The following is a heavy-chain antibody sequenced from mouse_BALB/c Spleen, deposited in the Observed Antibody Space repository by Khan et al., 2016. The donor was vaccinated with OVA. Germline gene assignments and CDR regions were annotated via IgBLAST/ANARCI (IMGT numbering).Heavy chain of an antibody. J-gene: IGHJ3*01. CDR3: ARSPYGNFAY. V-gene: IGHV5-9-3*01. D-gene: IGHD2-1*01. CDR2: INSDGDYT. CDR1: GFTFSTYA. Sequence: EVHLVESGGGLVKPGGSLKLSCAASGFTFSTYAMSWVRQTPEKRLEWVATINSDGDYTYYPDSVTGRFTISRDNAKNTLYLQMSRRRSEDTAMYYCARSPYGNFAYWGQGTLVTVAA.